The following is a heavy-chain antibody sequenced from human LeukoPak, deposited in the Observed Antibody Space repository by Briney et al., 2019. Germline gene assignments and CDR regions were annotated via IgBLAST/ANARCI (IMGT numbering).Heavy chain of an antibody. D-gene: IGHD4/OR15-4a*01. J-gene: IGHJ4*02. CDR3: ARRHDYGVQDRVVDY. V-gene: IGHV4-39*07. Sequence: SETLSLTCTVSGGSISSRSYYWGWIRQPPGKGLEWIGEINHSGSSNYNPSLKSRVTISVDTSKNQFSLKLSSVTAADTAVYYCARRHDYGVQDRVVDYWGQGTLVTVSS. CDR1: GGSISSRSYY. CDR2: INHSGSS.